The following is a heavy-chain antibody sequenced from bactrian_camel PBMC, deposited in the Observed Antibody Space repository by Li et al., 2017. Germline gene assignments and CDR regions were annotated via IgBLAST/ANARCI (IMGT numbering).Heavy chain of an antibody. D-gene: IGHD3*01. CDR2: IDSDGDT. CDR3: AASGGQLGRWCYEFPVNWVSWLYN. CDR1: RYTLNGGC. J-gene: IGHJ4*01. Sequence: HVQLVESGGGSVRAGGSLKLSCQASRYTLNGGCMGWFRQAPGKEREGVAAIDSDGDTKYADSVRGRFTISQNNAKNTLYLQMDSLKPEDTAMYHCAASGGQLGRWCYEFPVNWVSWLYNWGQGTQVTVS. V-gene: IGHV3S26*01.